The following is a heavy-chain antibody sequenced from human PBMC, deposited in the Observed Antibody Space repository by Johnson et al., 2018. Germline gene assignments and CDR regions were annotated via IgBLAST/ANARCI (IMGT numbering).Heavy chain of an antibody. Sequence: QVQLQESGGGVVQPGRSLRLSCVASGFTLSSYPINWVRQAPGKGLEWVAVISYDGTNKYYADSVKGRFTISRDNSKNTLYLQMNSLRAEDTAGYYCAKDYEQYLQHWGQGTLVTVSS. CDR1: GFTLSSYP. CDR3: AKDYEQYLQH. V-gene: IGHV3-30*04. D-gene: IGHD3-16*01. CDR2: ISYDGTNK. J-gene: IGHJ1*01.